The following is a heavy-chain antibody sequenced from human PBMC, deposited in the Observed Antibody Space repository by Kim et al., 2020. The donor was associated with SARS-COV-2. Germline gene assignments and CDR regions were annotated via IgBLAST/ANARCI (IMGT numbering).Heavy chain of an antibody. CDR3: TREWELLTAVMPFDP. V-gene: IGHV3-49*03. D-gene: IGHD1-26*01. J-gene: IGHJ5*02. CDR1: GFTFGDYA. Sequence: GGSLRLSCTASGFTFGDYAMSWFRQAPGKGLEWVGFIRSKAYGGTTEYAASVKGRFTISRDDSKSIAYLQMNSLKTEDTAVYYCTREWELLTAVMPFDPWGQGTLVTVSS. CDR2: IRSKAYGGTT.